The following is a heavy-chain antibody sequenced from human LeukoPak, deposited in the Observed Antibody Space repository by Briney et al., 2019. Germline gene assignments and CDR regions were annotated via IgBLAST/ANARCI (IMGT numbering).Heavy chain of an antibody. Sequence: GSLRLSCAASGFTFSDYYMSWVRQPPGKGLEWIGEIYHSGSTNYNPSLKSRVTISVDKSKNQFSLKLSSVTAADTAVYYCARAKNSGYSYGLGYWGQGTLVTVSS. V-gene: IGHV4-34*01. J-gene: IGHJ4*02. CDR2: IYHSGST. CDR1: GFTFSDYY. D-gene: IGHD5-18*01. CDR3: ARAKNSGYSYGLGY.